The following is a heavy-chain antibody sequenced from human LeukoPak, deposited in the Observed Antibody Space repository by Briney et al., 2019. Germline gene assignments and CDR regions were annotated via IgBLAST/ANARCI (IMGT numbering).Heavy chain of an antibody. D-gene: IGHD6-19*01. CDR1: GFTFSSYA. J-gene: IGHJ4*02. CDR3: AKGEKKWLARQPDY. V-gene: IGHV3-30*04. Sequence: GGSLRLSCAASGFTFSSYAMHWVRQAPGKGLEWVAVISYDGSNKYYVDSVKGRFTISRDNSKNTLYLQMNSLRAEDTALYYCAKGEKKWLARQPDYWGQGTLVTVSS. CDR2: ISYDGSNK.